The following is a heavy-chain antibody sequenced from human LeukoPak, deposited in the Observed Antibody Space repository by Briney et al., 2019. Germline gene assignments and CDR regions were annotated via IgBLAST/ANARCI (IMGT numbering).Heavy chain of an antibody. V-gene: IGHV4-34*01. CDR1: GGSFSGYY. Sequence: PSETLSLTCAVYGGSFSGYYWSWIRQPPGKGLEWIGEINHSGSTNYNPSLKSRVTISVDTSKNQFSLKLSSVTAADTAVYYCAREYGSGYYRTFIYWGQGTLVTVSS. J-gene: IGHJ4*02. D-gene: IGHD3-22*01. CDR2: INHSGST. CDR3: AREYGSGYYRTFIY.